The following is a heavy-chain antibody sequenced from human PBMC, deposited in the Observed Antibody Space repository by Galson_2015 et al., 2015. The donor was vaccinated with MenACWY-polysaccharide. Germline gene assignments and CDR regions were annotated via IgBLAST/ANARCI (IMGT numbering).Heavy chain of an antibody. CDR1: GFTFSSFG. D-gene: IGHD5-12*01. Sequence: SLRLSCAASGFTFSSFGIHWVRHAPVKGLEWVALISNDGRQKYYADSVKGRFTISRGNSKNTVYLQMDSLRAEDTAVYYCAKGYRGYDYAFDIWGQGTMVTVSS. J-gene: IGHJ3*02. CDR3: AKGYRGYDYAFDI. CDR2: ISNDGRQK. V-gene: IGHV3-30*18.